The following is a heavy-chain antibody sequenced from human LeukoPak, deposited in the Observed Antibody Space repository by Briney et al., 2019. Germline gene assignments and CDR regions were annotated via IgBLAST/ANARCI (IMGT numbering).Heavy chain of an antibody. CDR2: FDPEDGET. CDR1: GYTLTELS. J-gene: IGHJ5*02. V-gene: IGHV1-24*01. D-gene: IGHD1-26*01. Sequence: ASVKVSCKVSGYTLTELSMHWVRQAPGKGLEWMGGFDPEDGETIYAQKFQGRVTKTEDTSTDTAYMELSSLRSEDTAVYYCATRGVGATTWSWFDPWGQGTLVTVSS. CDR3: ATRGVGATTWSWFDP.